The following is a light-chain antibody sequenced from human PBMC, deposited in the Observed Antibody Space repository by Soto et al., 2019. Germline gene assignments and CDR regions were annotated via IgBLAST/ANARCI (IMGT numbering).Light chain of an antibody. Sequence: QSVLTQPASVSGSPGQSITISCTGTSSDIGNYDFVSWYQQVPGTAPKAMIYEVSSRPSGVSNRFSGSKSGNTASLTISGLQAEDEAYYYCSSYTTSTSFILFGGGTKLTLI. CDR2: EVS. J-gene: IGLJ2*01. CDR3: SSYTTSTSFIL. V-gene: IGLV2-14*01. CDR1: SSDIGNYDF.